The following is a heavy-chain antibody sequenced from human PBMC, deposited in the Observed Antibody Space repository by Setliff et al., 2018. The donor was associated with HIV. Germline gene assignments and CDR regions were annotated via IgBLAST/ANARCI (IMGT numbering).Heavy chain of an antibody. V-gene: IGHV3-11*04. J-gene: IGHJ3*02. Sequence: GGSLRLSCAASGFTLSDYYMSWIRQAPGKGLEWVSYISSSGSTIYYADSVKGRFTISSDNAKNSLYLQMNSLRAEDTAVYYCAMETTSHAFDIWGQGTMVTVSS. CDR3: AMETTSHAFDI. CDR1: GFTLSDYY. D-gene: IGHD1-7*01. CDR2: ISSSGSTI.